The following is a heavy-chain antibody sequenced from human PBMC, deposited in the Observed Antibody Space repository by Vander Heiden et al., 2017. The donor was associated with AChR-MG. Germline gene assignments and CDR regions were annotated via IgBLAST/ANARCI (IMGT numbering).Heavy chain of an antibody. CDR1: GFTFDDYA. CDR3: VKDSLYGMDV. J-gene: IGHJ6*02. Sequence: EMQVVESGGGLVQPGRSLRLSCSGSGFTFDDYAMHWVRQAPGKGLEWVSSISWNSGSRGYADSVKGRFSISRDNAKKSLSLEMNSLRPEDTALYYCVKDSLYGMDVWGQGTTGTVSS. V-gene: IGHV3-9*01. CDR2: ISWNSGSR.